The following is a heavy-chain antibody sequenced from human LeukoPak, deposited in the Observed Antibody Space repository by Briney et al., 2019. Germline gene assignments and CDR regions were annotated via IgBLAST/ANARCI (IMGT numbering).Heavy chain of an antibody. J-gene: IGHJ4*02. CDR1: GFTFSIYS. CDR3: AKDKWGLNSSGWLGFDY. V-gene: IGHV3-48*04. Sequence: HPGGSLRLSCAASGFTFSIYSMNWVRQAPGKGLEWVSYISSSSSTIYYEDSVKGRFTISRDNAKNSLYLQMNSLRAEDTAVYYCAKDKWGLNSSGWLGFDYWGQGTLVTVSS. CDR2: ISSSSSTI. D-gene: IGHD6-19*01.